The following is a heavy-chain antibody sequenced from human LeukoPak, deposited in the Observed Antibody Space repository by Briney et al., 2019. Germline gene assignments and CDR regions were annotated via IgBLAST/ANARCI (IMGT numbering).Heavy chain of an antibody. CDR3: ATGGHSGSYQYYFDY. V-gene: IGHV1-24*01. J-gene: IGHJ4*02. CDR2: FDPEDGET. D-gene: IGHD1-26*01. CDR1: GYTLTELS. Sequence: ASVKVSCKVSGYTLTELSMHWVRQAPGKGLEWMGGFDPEDGETIYAQKFQGRVTMTEDTSTDTAYMVLSSLRSEDTAVYYCATGGHSGSYQYYFDYWGQGTLVTVSS.